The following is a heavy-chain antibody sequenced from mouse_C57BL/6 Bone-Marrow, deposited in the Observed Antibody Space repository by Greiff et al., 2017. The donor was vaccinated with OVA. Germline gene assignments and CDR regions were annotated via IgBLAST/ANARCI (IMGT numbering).Heavy chain of an antibody. Sequence: QVQLQQSGAELARPGASVKLSCKASGYTFTSYGISWVKQRTGQGLEWIGEIYPRSGNTYYNEKFKGKATLTADKSSSTAYMELRSLTSEDSAVYFCARYDGYYERGYFDDWGQGTTLTVSS. J-gene: IGHJ2*01. D-gene: IGHD2-3*01. CDR2: IYPRSGNT. CDR1: GYTFTSYG. CDR3: ARYDGYYERGYFDD. V-gene: IGHV1-81*01.